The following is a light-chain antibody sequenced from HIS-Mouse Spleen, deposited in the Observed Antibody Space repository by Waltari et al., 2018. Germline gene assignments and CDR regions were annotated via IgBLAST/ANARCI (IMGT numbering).Light chain of an antibody. CDR2: GGS. CDR3: CSYAGSSTWV. CDR1: SSDVGSYNL. V-gene: IGLV2-23*01. J-gene: IGLJ3*02. Sequence: QSALTQPASVSGSPGQLITISCTGTSSDVGSYNLVSWYQQHLGKAPKLMIYGGSKRPSGVSNRFSGSKSGNTASLTISGLQAEDEADYYCCSYAGSSTWVFGGGTKLTVL.